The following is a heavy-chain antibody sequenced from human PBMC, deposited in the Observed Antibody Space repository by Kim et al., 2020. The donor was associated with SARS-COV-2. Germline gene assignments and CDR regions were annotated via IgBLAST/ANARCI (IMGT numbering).Heavy chain of an antibody. CDR2: INHSGST. CDR3: ARDPGGTGLDY. D-gene: IGHD3-16*01. Sequence: SETLSLTCAVYGGSFSGYYWSWIRQPPGKGLEWIGEINHSGSTNYNPSLKSRVTRSVDTSKNQSSLKLSSLTAADTAVYYCARDPGGTGLDYWGQGTL. V-gene: IGHV4-34*01. J-gene: IGHJ4*02. CDR1: GGSFSGYY.